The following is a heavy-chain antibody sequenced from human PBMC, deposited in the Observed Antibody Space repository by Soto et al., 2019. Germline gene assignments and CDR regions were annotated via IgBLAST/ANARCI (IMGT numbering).Heavy chain of an antibody. CDR1: EFTFKSYG. CDR2: ISFDGNRK. Sequence: GGSLRLSCAASEFTFKSYGMHWVRQAPGKGLAWVAVISFDGNRKHYADSVRGRFTISRDNSKNTLYLQMNSLRAEDTAIYYCARDSYRGDVVLTPAPYGNDYWGRGTLVTVSS. D-gene: IGHD2-2*01. CDR3: ARDSYRGDVVLTPAPYGNDY. J-gene: IGHJ4*02. V-gene: IGHV3-30*03.